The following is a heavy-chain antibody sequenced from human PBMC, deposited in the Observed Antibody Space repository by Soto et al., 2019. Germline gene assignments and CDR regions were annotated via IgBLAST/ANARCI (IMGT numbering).Heavy chain of an antibody. J-gene: IGHJ4*02. V-gene: IGHV5-51*01. D-gene: IGHD6-19*01. CDR1: GYTFTSYW. CDR2: IYPGDSET. Sequence: GESLKISCKGSGYTFTSYWIGWVRQMPGKGLEWMGIIYPGDSETRYSPSFQGQVTISADRSITTAYLQWSSLKASDTAMYFCARRVSYSNDWYLFAYWGQGTLVIVSS. CDR3: ARRVSYSNDWYLFAY.